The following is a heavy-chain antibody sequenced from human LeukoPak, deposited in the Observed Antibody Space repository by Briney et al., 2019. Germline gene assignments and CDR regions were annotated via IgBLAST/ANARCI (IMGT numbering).Heavy chain of an antibody. J-gene: IGHJ3*02. V-gene: IGHV5-51*01. D-gene: IGHD6-19*01. CDR1: GYSFTSYW. CDR2: IYPGDSDT. CDR3: ARHSQTVAGSDAFDI. Sequence: GESLKISCKGSGYSFTSYWIGWVRQMPGKGLEWMGIIYPGDSDTRYSPSFQGQVTISADKSISTAYLQWSSLKASDTAMYYCARHSQTVAGSDAFDIWGQGTMVTVSS.